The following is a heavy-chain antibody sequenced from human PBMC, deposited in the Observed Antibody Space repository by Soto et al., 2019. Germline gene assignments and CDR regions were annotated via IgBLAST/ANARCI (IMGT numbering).Heavy chain of an antibody. CDR2: INPSGGST. D-gene: IGHD1-1*01. J-gene: IGHJ5*02. Sequence: ASVKVSWKASGYTFTSYYMHWVRQAPGQGLEWMGIINPSGGSTSYAQKFQGRVTMTRDTSTSTVYMELSSLGSEDTAVYYCALPGQGTGTGFDPWGQGTLVTVSS. CDR1: GYTFTSYY. V-gene: IGHV1-46*01. CDR3: ALPGQGTGTGFDP.